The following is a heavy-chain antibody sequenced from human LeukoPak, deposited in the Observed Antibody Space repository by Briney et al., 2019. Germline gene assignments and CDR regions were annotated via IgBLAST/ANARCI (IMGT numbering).Heavy chain of an antibody. CDR2: IRYDGSNK. Sequence: GGSLRLSCAASGFTFSSYGMHWVRQAPGKGLEWVAFIRYDGSNKYYADSVKGRFTISRDNAKNSLYLQMNSLRAEDTAVYYCARDKRASFDYWGQGTLVTVSS. CDR3: ARDKRASFDY. J-gene: IGHJ4*02. CDR1: GFTFSSYG. V-gene: IGHV3-30*02.